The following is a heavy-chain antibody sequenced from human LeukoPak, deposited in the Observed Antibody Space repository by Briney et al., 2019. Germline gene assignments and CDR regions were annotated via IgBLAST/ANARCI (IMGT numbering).Heavy chain of an antibody. V-gene: IGHV1-2*04. Sequence: ASVKVSCKASGGTFSSFGISWVRQAPGQGLEWMGWINPNSGGTNYAQKFQGWVTMTRDTSISTAYMELSSLRSEDTAVYYCARAGYYDSSGYPRTGYYYYYYGMDVWGQGTTVTVSS. CDR2: INPNSGGT. J-gene: IGHJ6*02. CDR1: GGTFSSFG. CDR3: ARAGYYDSSGYPRTGYYYYYYGMDV. D-gene: IGHD3-22*01.